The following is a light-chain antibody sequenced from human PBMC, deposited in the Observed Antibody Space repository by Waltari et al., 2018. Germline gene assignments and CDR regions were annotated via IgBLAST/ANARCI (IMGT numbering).Light chain of an antibody. J-gene: IGLJ2*01. V-gene: IGLV2-14*01. CDR1: GRDIGTYNY. CDR3: SSYRSSNNVV. Sequence: QSALPQPASVSGSPGQSITISCIGTGRDIGTYNYASWYQQYPGKAPKLLIYEVTNRPSGVSHRFSGPKAGNTASLTISGLQAEDEAHYYCSSYRSSNNVVFGGGTKVTVL. CDR2: EVT.